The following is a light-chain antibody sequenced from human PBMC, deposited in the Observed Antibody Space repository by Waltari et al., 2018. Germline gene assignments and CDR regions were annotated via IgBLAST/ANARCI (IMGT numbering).Light chain of an antibody. V-gene: IGKV1-39*01. CDR2: EAS. J-gene: IGKJ3*01. CDR1: QNIDKF. Sequence: DMQMTQSPSSPSASVGDRVSISCRASQNIDKFLNWYQQNPGKPPRLLIFEASTLQGGVPPRFSGSGSGTDFTLTISNLQPEDFGTYYCQQSYITPFTFGPGTKVDV. CDR3: QQSYITPFT.